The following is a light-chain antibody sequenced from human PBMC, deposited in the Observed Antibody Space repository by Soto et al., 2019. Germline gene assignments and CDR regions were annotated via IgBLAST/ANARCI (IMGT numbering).Light chain of an antibody. CDR2: AAS. Sequence: IQLTQSPSSLSASVGDRVTITCRASQGISSSLAWFQRRPGKAPKLLIYAASTLQSGVPSRFSGSGSGTDFTLNISSLQPEDFATYYCQQLSSYPLTFGGGTQVEIK. J-gene: IGKJ4*01. CDR1: QGISSS. V-gene: IGKV1-9*01. CDR3: QQLSSYPLT.